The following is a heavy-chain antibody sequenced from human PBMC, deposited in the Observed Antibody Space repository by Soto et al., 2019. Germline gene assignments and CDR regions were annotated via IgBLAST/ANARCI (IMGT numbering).Heavy chain of an antibody. V-gene: IGHV3-30*03. D-gene: IGHD5-18*01. Sequence: GGSLRLSCAASGFTFSSYGMHWVRQAPGKGLEWVAVISYDGSNKYYADSVKGRFTISRDNSKNTLYLQMNSLRAEDTAVYCCARAEEVDTAMVDYWGQGTLVTVSS. J-gene: IGHJ4*02. CDR2: ISYDGSNK. CDR1: GFTFSSYG. CDR3: ARAEEVDTAMVDY.